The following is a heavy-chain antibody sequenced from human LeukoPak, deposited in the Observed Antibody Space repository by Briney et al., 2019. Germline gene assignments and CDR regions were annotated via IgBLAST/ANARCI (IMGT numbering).Heavy chain of an antibody. J-gene: IGHJ4*02. CDR1: GFSFPSHS. V-gene: IGHV3-48*04. D-gene: IGHD3-3*01. CDR2: IGTSSSTI. CDR3: ARDRGTFGVVDS. Sequence: PGGSLRLSCAASGFSFPSHSFHWVRQSPGKGLEWVAYIGTSSSTIYQAKSVKGRFPISRDNAKNSLFLQMDSLRVEDTAVHYCARDRGTFGVVDSWGQGTLVAVSS.